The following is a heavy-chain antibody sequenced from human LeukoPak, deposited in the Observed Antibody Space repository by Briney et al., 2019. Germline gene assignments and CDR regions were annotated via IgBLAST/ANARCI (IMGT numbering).Heavy chain of an antibody. D-gene: IGHD2-15*01. CDR2: IIPIFGTA. CDR3: ALLSPSSRALLSNYYYYGMDV. V-gene: IGHV1-69*13. Sequence: ASVKVSCKASGGTFSSYAISWVPQAPGQGLEWMGGIIPIFGTANYAQKFQGRVTITADESTSTAYMELSSLRSEDTAVYYCALLSPSSRALLSNYYYYGMDVWGQGTTVTVSS. J-gene: IGHJ6*02. CDR1: GGTFSSYA.